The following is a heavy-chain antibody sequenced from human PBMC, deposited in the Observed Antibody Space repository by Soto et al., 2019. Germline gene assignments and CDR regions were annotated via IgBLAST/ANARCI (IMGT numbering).Heavy chain of an antibody. Sequence: GGSLRLSCAASGFTFRSYSMNWVRQPQGKGLEWVSYISISSRTIYYADSVKGRFTISRDDAKNSLYLQMNSLRDEDTSVYYCARDNGIAGSFDPWGQGTMVTVSS. D-gene: IGHD6-13*01. V-gene: IGHV3-48*02. CDR2: ISISSRTI. J-gene: IGHJ5*02. CDR1: GFTFRSYS. CDR3: ARDNGIAGSFDP.